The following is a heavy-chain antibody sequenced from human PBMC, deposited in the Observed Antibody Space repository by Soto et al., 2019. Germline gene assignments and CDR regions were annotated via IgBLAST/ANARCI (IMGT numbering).Heavy chain of an antibody. V-gene: IGHV4-4*02. J-gene: IGHJ4*02. CDR3: ARRWGEGRVDY. CDR1: GGSISSSNW. D-gene: IGHD3-10*01. Sequence: QVQLQESGPGLVKPSGTLSLTCAVSGGSISSSNWWSWVRQPLGKGLQWIGEIYHSGSTNYIPSLHSRVTISVDTSRNQFSLKLSSVTAADTAVYYCARRWGEGRVDYWGQGTLVTVSS. CDR2: IYHSGST.